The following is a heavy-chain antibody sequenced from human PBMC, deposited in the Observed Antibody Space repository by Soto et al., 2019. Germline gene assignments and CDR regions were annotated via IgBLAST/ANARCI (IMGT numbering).Heavy chain of an antibody. CDR2: IYYSGST. J-gene: IGHJ3*02. Sequence: SETLSLTCTVSGGSISSYYWSWIRQPPGKGLEWIGYIYYSGSTNYNPSLKSRVTISVDTSKNQFSLKLSSVTAADTAVYYCASSLLGYCTNGVCPSAFDIWGQGTMVTV. D-gene: IGHD2-8*01. CDR1: GGSISSYY. CDR3: ASSLLGYCTNGVCPSAFDI. V-gene: IGHV4-59*08.